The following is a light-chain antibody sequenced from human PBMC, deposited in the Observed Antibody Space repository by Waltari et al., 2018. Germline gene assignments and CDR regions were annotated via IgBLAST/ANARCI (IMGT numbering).Light chain of an antibody. V-gene: IGKV3-11*01. CDR1: QSVSSY. CDR2: DAF. Sequence: EVVLTQSPATLSLSPGEGATLSCRASQSVSSYLAWYQQKPGQAPRLLIHDAFTRATGIPARFVGSGSGTDFTLTISSLEPDDFAVYYCQQRSIWPPAFGQGTKVEIK. J-gene: IGKJ1*01. CDR3: QQRSIWPPA.